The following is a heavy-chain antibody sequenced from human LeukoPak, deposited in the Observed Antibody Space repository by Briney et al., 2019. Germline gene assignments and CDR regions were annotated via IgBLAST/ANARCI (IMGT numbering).Heavy chain of an antibody. Sequence: GGSLRLSCTASGFTVSNNYMNWVRQAPGKGLEWVALIYSGGTTNYAASVKGRFTISRDNSKNPLYLQMTNVGAEDTAVYYCARDPPGIAASVSGGWGQGTLVTVSS. CDR3: ARDPPGIAASVSGG. V-gene: IGHV3-53*01. J-gene: IGHJ4*02. CDR2: IYSGGTT. CDR1: GFTVSNNY. D-gene: IGHD6-13*01.